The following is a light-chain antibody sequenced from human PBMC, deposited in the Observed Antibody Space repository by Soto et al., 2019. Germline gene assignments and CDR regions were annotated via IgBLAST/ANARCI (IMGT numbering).Light chain of an antibody. CDR3: CSYAGTSTHTV. CDR2: EVS. CDR1: SSDVGSYKL. J-gene: IGLJ7*01. Sequence: QSVLTQPASVSGSPGQSITISCTGTSSDVGSYKLVSWYQQHPGKAPKLMISEVSKRPSGISDRFSGSKSGSTASLTSSGLQAEDEADYCCCSYAGTSTHTVFGRGTQLTVL. V-gene: IGLV2-23*02.